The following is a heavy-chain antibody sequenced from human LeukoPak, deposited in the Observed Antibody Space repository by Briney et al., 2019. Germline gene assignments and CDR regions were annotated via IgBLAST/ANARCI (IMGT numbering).Heavy chain of an antibody. J-gene: IGHJ4*02. CDR2: MNPNSGNT. CDR3: ATLWGGLPFDY. Sequence: ASVKVSCKASGYTSTSYDINWVRQATGQGLEWMGWMNPNSGNTGYAQKFQGRVTMTRNTSISTAYMELSSLRSEDTAAYYCATLWGGLPFDYWGQGTLVTVSS. CDR1: GYTSTSYD. D-gene: IGHD5-12*01. V-gene: IGHV1-8*01.